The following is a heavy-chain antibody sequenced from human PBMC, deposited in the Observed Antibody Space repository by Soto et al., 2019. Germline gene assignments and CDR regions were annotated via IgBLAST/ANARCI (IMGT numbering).Heavy chain of an antibody. V-gene: IGHV3-13*01. J-gene: IGHJ3*02. CDR2: IGVVGDV. D-gene: IGHD6-19*01. Sequence: GGSLRLSCAASGFTFSTSDLHWVRQVTGKGLEWVSGIGVVGDVYYADSVKGRFTISRENAKNSLYLQMSGLRVGDTAVYYCARDRSVLRQWLAASQGGDAFDIWGQGTMVTVSS. CDR1: GFTFSTSD. CDR3: ARDRSVLRQWLAASQGGDAFDI.